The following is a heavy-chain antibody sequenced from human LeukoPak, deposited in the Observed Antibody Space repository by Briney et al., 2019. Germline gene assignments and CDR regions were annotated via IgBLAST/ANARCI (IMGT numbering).Heavy chain of an antibody. CDR3: ARWASSCTSGSCPFYFDF. J-gene: IGHJ4*02. V-gene: IGHV1-69*02. CDR1: GGTFSIYT. CDR2: IIPIFAIT. Sequence: SVTVSCKASGGTFSIYTINWVRQAPGQGLEWMGRIIPIFAITDFAQKFRGRVTITADKSTSTAYMELTSLSPEDTAVYYCARWASSCTSGSCPFYFDFWGQGALVTVSS. D-gene: IGHD2-15*01.